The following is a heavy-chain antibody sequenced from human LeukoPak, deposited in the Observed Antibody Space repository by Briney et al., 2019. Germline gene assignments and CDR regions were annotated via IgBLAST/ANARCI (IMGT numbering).Heavy chain of an antibody. V-gene: IGHV3-48*03. D-gene: IGHD1-26*01. Sequence: GGSLRLSCAASGFTFSSYEMNWVRQAPGKGLEWVSYISSSGSTIYYADSVKGRFTISRDNAKNSLYLQMNSLRAEDTAVYYCARGWDYYPDYWGQGTLVTVSS. J-gene: IGHJ4*02. CDR1: GFTFSSYE. CDR2: ISSSGSTI. CDR3: ARGWDYYPDY.